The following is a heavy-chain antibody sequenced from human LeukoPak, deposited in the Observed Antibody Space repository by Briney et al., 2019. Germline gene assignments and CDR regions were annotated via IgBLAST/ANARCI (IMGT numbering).Heavy chain of an antibody. CDR3: ASQGSSGALTSGWFDP. CDR2: IYYSGST. D-gene: IGHD1-26*01. V-gene: IGHV4-59*01. J-gene: IGHJ5*02. CDR1: GGSISSYY. Sequence: SETLSLTCAVSGGSISSYYWSWIRQPPGKGLEWIGYIYYSGSTNYNPSLKSRVTISVDTSKNQFSLKLSSVTAADTAVYYCASQGSSGALTSGWFDPWGQGTLVTVSS.